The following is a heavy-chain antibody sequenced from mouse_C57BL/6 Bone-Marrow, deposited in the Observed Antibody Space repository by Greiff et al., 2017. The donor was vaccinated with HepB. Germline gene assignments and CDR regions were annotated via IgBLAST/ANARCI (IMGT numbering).Heavy chain of an antibody. Sequence: QVQLQQSGAELVKPGASVKLSCKASGYTFTSYWMHWVKQRPGQGLEWIGMIHPNSGSTNYNEKFKSKATLTVDKSSSTAYMQLSSLTSEDSAVYYCARRDIYYYRYWGQGTTLTVSS. CDR1: GYTFTSYW. V-gene: IGHV1-64*01. J-gene: IGHJ2*01. CDR3: ARRDIYYYRY. D-gene: IGHD1-1*01. CDR2: IHPNSGST.